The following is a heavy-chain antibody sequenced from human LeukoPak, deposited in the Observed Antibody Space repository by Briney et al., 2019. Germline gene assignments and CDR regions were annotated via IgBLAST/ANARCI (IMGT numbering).Heavy chain of an antibody. V-gene: IGHV3-30-3*01. J-gene: IGHJ6*02. CDR2: ISYDGSNK. CDR1: GFTFSSYA. Sequence: GGSLRLSCAASGFTFSSYAMLWVRQAPGKGLEWVAVISYDGSNKYYADSVKGRFTISRDNSKNTLYLQMNSLRAEDTAVYYCARVYSSGWFYYYYGMDVWGQGTTVTVSS. CDR3: ARVYSSGWFYYYYGMDV. D-gene: IGHD6-19*01.